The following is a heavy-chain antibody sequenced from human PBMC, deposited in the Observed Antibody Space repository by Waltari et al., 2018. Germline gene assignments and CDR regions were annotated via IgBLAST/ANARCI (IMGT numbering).Heavy chain of an antibody. D-gene: IGHD3-10*01. J-gene: IGHJ4*02. CDR1: GYSISSGYY. CDR2: IYHSGRT. Sequence: QVQLQESGPGLVKPSETLSLTCTVSGYSISSGYYWGWIRQPPGKGLEWIGSIYHSGRTYYTPSLKSRVTISVDTSKNQFSRKLSSVTAADTAVYYCAISMGQGVQADYWGQGTLVTVSS. V-gene: IGHV4-38-2*02. CDR3: AISMGQGVQADY.